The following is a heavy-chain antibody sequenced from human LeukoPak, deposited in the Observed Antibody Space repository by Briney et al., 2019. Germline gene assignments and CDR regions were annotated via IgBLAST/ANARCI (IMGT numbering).Heavy chain of an antibody. D-gene: IGHD6-13*01. CDR1: GYTFTSYD. CDR2: MNPNSGNT. CDR3: ARLQSSSWPNWFDP. V-gene: IGHV1-8*01. J-gene: IGHJ5*02. Sequence: ASVKVSCKASGYTFTSYDINWVRQATGQGLEWMGWMNPNSGNTGYAQKFQGRVTMTRNTSISTAYMELSSLRSEDTAVYYCARLQSSSWPNWFDPWGQGTLVTVSS.